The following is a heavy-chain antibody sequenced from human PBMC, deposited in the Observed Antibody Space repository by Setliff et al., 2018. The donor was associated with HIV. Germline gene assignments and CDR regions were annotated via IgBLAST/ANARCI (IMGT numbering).Heavy chain of an antibody. J-gene: IGHJ6*02. CDR1: GFNFGEYA. CDR3: SRDVLTNNYYYYGMDV. Sequence: GGSLRLSCSASGFNFGEYALSWVRQAPGKGLEWVAFIRTKAYSGTTEYAASVKDRFTISRDDSKSIAYLQMNSLKTEDSAVYYCSRDVLTNNYYYYGMDVWGQGTTVTV. D-gene: IGHD4-4*01. V-gene: IGHV3-49*04. CDR2: IRTKAYSGTT.